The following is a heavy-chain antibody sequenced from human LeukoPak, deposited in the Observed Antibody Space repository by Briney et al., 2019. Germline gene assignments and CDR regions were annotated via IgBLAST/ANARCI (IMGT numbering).Heavy chain of an antibody. CDR3: ARVRYSGYDPTFDI. Sequence: GGSLRLSCAASGFTFSSYGMHWVRQAPGKGLEGVAVIWYDGSNKYYADSVKGRFTISRDNSKNTLYLQMNSLRAEDTAVYYCARVRYSGYDPTFDIWGQGTMVTVSS. CDR1: GFTFSSYG. D-gene: IGHD5-12*01. J-gene: IGHJ3*02. V-gene: IGHV3-33*01. CDR2: IWYDGSNK.